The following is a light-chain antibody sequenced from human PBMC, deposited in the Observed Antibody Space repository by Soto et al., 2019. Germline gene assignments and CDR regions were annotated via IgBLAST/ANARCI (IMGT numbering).Light chain of an antibody. V-gene: IGKV3-20*01. Sequence: EIVLTQSPGTLSLSPGERATLSCRASQSVSSSYLAWYQQKPGQAPRLLIYGASSRATGIPDRFSGSGSGTDFTLTISSLQPEDVAAYYCQKYNSAPLTLGGGTKVDIK. CDR1: QSVSSSY. J-gene: IGKJ4*01. CDR2: GAS. CDR3: QKYNSAPLT.